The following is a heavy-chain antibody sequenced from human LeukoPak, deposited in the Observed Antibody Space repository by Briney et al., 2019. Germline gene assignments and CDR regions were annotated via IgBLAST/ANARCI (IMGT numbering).Heavy chain of an antibody. CDR1: GGSISSYY. Sequence: SETLSLTCTVSGGSISSYYWSWIRQPPGKGLEWIGYIYYSGSTNYNPSLKSRVTISVDTSKNQFSLKLSSVTAADTAVYYCARLRGRSSWFYYYYGMDVWGQGTTVTVSS. V-gene: IGHV4-59*08. CDR3: ARLRGRSSWFYYYYGMDV. J-gene: IGHJ6*02. CDR2: IYYSGST. D-gene: IGHD6-13*01.